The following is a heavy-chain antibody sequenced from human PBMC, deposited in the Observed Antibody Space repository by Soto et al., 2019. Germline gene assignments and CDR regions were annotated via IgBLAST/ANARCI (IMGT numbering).Heavy chain of an antibody. CDR2: IYYSGSS. J-gene: IGHJ4*02. Sequence: SETLSLTCTVSGGSISRGDYYWSRIRQPPGKGLAWIAYIYYSGSSYYNPSLKSRVTISVDTSKNHFSLKLSSLTAADTAVYYCARARSSSGSGNYCGQGTLVAVSS. D-gene: IGHD3-10*01. V-gene: IGHV4-30-4*01. CDR3: ARARSSSGSGNY. CDR1: GGSISRGDYY.